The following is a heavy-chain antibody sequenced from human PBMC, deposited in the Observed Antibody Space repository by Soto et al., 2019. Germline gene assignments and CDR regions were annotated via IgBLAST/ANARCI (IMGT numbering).Heavy chain of an antibody. V-gene: IGHV3-23*01. Sequence: GGSLRLSCAASGFTFSNYAMSWVRQAPGKGLEWVSVITGSGGSIYYADSVKGRFTISRDNSKNTLYLQMNSLRAEDTAVYYCAKTGGYTYDRAFDIWGQGTKVTVSS. CDR2: ITGSGGSI. D-gene: IGHD5-18*01. CDR3: AKTGGYTYDRAFDI. J-gene: IGHJ3*02. CDR1: GFTFSNYA.